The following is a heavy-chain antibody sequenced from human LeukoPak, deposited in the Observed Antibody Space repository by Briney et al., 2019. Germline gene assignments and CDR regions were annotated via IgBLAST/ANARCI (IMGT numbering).Heavy chain of an antibody. V-gene: IGHV1-46*01. D-gene: IGHD6-19*01. J-gene: IGHJ4*02. CDR3: AKVGEQWLVPYYFDY. CDR1: GYTFTSYY. Sequence: ASVKISCKASGYTFTSYYMHWVRQAPGQGLEWMGIINPSGGSTSYAQKFQGRVTMTRDMSTSTVYMELSSLRSEDTAVYYCAKVGEQWLVPYYFDYWGQGTLVTVSS. CDR2: INPSGGST.